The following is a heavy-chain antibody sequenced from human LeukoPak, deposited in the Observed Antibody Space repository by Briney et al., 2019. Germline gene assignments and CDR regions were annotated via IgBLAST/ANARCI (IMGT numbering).Heavy chain of an antibody. CDR3: ARVGDMEAFDI. V-gene: IGHV3-33*01. CDR2: MWYDGRNK. Sequence: RGSLRLSCAASGFTLSSFGMVWVRQAPGKGLEWVTLMWYDGRNKYYADSVKGRFTISRDNSKNTVYLQMNSLRGEDTAVYYCARVGDMEAFDIWGQGTRVTVPS. D-gene: IGHD3-16*01. CDR1: GFTLSSFG. J-gene: IGHJ3*02.